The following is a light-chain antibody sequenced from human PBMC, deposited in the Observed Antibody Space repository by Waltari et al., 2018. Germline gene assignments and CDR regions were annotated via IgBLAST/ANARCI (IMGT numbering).Light chain of an antibody. Sequence: DIQLTQSPSALSASVGDRITITCRASQSAYINLAWYQQKPGKAPKVLIHKASTIENGVPSMFSVSGSETELTFTISSLQPDDFATYYSQQYNKLPVTVGGGTRVDVK. CDR2: KAS. CDR1: QSAYIN. V-gene: IGKV1-5*03. J-gene: IGKJ4*01. CDR3: QQYNKLPVT.